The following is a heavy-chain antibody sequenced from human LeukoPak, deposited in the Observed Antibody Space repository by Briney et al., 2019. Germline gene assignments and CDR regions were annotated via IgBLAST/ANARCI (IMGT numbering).Heavy chain of an antibody. CDR1: GGSVTTYY. CDR3: ARGNGPRRDTFDI. Sequence: SETLSLTCTVSGGSVTTYYWSWIRQPPGKGLEWIGYMYYSGSTNYNPSLKSRVTISVDTSKNQFSLKLSSVTAADTAVYYCARGNGPRRDTFDIWGQGTVVTVSS. J-gene: IGHJ3*02. V-gene: IGHV4-59*02. CDR2: MYYSGST. D-gene: IGHD3-10*01.